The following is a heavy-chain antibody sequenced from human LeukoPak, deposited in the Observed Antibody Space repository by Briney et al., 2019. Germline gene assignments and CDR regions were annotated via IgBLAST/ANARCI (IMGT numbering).Heavy chain of an antibody. D-gene: IGHD3-22*01. V-gene: IGHV4-34*01. CDR1: GGSFSGYY. CDR3: AANGDYDSSGYYHNYFDY. CDR2: INHSGST. Sequence: ETLSLTCAVYGGSFSGYYWSWIRQPPGKGLEWIGEINHSGSTNYNPSLKSRVTISVDTSKNQFSLKLSSVTAADTAVYYCAANGDYDSSGYYHNYFDYWGQGTLVTVSS. J-gene: IGHJ4*02.